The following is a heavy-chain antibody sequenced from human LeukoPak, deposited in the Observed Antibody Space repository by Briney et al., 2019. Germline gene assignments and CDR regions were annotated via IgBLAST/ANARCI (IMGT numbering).Heavy chain of an antibody. D-gene: IGHD6-6*01. J-gene: IGHJ4*02. V-gene: IGHV3-64*05. CDR1: GFTFKSYA. Sequence: GGSLRLSCSASGFTFKSYAMHWVRQAPGKGLEYVSSIDTNGANTYYADSAKGRFTISRDNSRNTVYVQMNSLTPEDTAVYYCVKGLDYSSSKMDSGGRGPLVPVSS. CDR2: IDTNGANT. CDR3: VKGLDYSSSKMDS.